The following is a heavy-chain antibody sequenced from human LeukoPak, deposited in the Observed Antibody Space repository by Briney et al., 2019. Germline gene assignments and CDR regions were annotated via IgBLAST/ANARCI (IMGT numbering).Heavy chain of an antibody. V-gene: IGHV5-51*01. CDR2: VFPGDSDI. J-gene: IGHJ4*02. CDR1: GYRFSNYW. CDR3: ATTSRYFDN. D-gene: IGHD6-6*01. Sequence: GESLKISCKGSGYRFSNYWIGWVRQMPGKGLEWMGVVFPGDSDIRYNPSFQGQVTISADKSISTAYLQWSSLKASDTAMYYCATTSRYFDNWGQGTLVTVSS.